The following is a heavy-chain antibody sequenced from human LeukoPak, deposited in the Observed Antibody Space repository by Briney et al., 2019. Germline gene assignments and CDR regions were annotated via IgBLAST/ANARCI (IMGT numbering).Heavy chain of an antibody. CDR2: IIPIFGTA. Sequence: SVKVSCKASGGTFSSYAISWVRQAPGQGLGWMGGIIPIFGTANYAQKFQGRVTMTTDTSTSTAYMELRSLRSDDTAVYYCARGVAAAVFYWGQGTLVTVSS. J-gene: IGHJ4*02. V-gene: IGHV1-69*05. CDR3: ARGVAAAVFY. CDR1: GGTFSSYA. D-gene: IGHD6-13*01.